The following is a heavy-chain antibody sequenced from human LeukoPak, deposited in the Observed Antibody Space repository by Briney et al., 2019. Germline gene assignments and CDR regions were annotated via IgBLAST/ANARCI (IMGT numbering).Heavy chain of an antibody. D-gene: IGHD4-17*01. V-gene: IGHV3-7*03. CDR1: GFPFSTYW. J-gene: IGHJ4*02. CDR3: ARQATVTTNKLFDY. Sequence: GGSLRLSCAASGFPFSTYWMNWVRQAPGKGLEWVANIKQDGSEIYYVDSVKGRFTISRDNAKNSLYLQMNSLRAEDTAVSYCARQATVTTNKLFDYWGQGTLVTVSS. CDR2: IKQDGSEI.